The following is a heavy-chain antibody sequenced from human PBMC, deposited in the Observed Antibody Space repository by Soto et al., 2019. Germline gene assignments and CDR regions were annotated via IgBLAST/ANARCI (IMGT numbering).Heavy chain of an antibody. D-gene: IGHD3-3*01. CDR2: ISGSGGST. CDR3: AKGGITIFGVVIIGSNYYYGMDV. V-gene: IGHV3-23*01. CDR1: GFTFSRYA. Sequence: GGSLRLSCAASGFTFSRYAMSWVRQAPGKGLEWVSAISGSGGSTYYADSVKGRFTSSRDNSKNTLYLQMNSLRAEDTAVYYCAKGGITIFGVVIIGSNYYYGMDVWGQGTTVTVSS. J-gene: IGHJ6*02.